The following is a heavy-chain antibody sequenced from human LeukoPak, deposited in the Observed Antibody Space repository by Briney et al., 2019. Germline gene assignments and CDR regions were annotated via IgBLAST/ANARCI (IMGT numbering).Heavy chain of an antibody. CDR2: ISGGGGST. D-gene: IGHD1-26*01. CDR3: AKGGKWDVTPFDY. V-gene: IGHV3-23*01. CDR1: GFTFTSYS. Sequence: GGYLRLSCAASGFTFTSYSMKWVRQAPGKGLEWVSTISGGGGSTYYADSVKGRFTISGDNSKNTLYLQVNSLRAEDTAVYYCAKGGKWDVTPFDYWGQGTLVTVSS. J-gene: IGHJ4*02.